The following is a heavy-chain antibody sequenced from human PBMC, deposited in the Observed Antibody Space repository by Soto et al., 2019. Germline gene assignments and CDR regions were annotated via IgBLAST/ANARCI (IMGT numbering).Heavy chain of an antibody. Sequence: GGSLRLSCAASGFTFSSYGMHWVRQAPGKGLEWVAVIWYDGSNKYYADSLKGRFTISRDNSKNTLYLQMNSLRAEDTAVYYCARDLKYDYIWGSYINRPSFDYWGQGTLVTVSS. CDR1: GFTFSSYG. J-gene: IGHJ4*02. CDR2: IWYDGSNK. V-gene: IGHV3-33*01. CDR3: ARDLKYDYIWGSYINRPSFDY. D-gene: IGHD3-16*01.